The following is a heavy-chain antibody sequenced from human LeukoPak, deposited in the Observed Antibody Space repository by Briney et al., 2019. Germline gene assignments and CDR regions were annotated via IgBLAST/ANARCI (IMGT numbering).Heavy chain of an antibody. CDR1: GYTLTELS. Sequence: ASVKVSCKVSGYTLTELSMHWVRQAPGKELEWMGGFDPEDGETIYAQKFQDRVTMTEHTSTDTAYMELSSLRSEDTAVYYCATVSLWFGESNFDYWGQGTLVTVSS. CDR2: FDPEDGET. V-gene: IGHV1-24*01. D-gene: IGHD3-10*01. J-gene: IGHJ4*02. CDR3: ATVSLWFGESNFDY.